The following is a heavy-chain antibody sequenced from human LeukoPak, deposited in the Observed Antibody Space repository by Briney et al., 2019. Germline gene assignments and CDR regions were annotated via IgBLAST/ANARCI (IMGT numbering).Heavy chain of an antibody. Sequence: GGSLRLSCTASGFNFSTYWMTWVRQVPGKGLEWVANIKEDGSEIYYVDAVKGRFSISRDNSKNTLYLQMNSLRAEDTAVYYCAKSPSALRYFASFDPWGQGTLVTVSS. CDR3: AKSPSALRYFASFDP. D-gene: IGHD3-9*01. CDR2: IKEDGSEI. CDR1: GFNFSTYW. J-gene: IGHJ5*02. V-gene: IGHV3-7*03.